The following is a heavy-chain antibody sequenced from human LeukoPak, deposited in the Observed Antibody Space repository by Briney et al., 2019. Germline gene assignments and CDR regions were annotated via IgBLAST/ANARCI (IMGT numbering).Heavy chain of an antibody. V-gene: IGHV1-18*04. D-gene: IGHD3-10*01. J-gene: IGHJ4*02. Sequence: DSVKLSCKASGYTFTSYGISWVRKAHAQGHDRKGWISAYNGNTNYAQTPQSRLTMTTDTSTSTAYMELRSLRSDDTAVYYCARASSESYYAEGNYYFDYWGQGTLVTVSS. CDR3: ARASSESYYAEGNYYFDY. CDR1: GYTFTSYG. CDR2: ISAYNGNT.